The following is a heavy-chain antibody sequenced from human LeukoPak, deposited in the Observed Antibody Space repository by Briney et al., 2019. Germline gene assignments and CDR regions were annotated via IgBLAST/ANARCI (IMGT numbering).Heavy chain of an antibody. CDR1: GGSMSRHY. J-gene: IGHJ6*02. CDR3: ARYTRGRNGMDV. CDR2: VYASGNT. D-gene: IGHD1-26*01. V-gene: IGHV4-4*07. Sequence: SETLSLTCTVSGGSMSRHYWSWIRQSAGKGLEWLGRVYASGNTYYNPSLKSRVTVSGDTSKNRFSLKLSSVTAADTALYFCARYTRGRNGMDVWGQGTTVTVSS.